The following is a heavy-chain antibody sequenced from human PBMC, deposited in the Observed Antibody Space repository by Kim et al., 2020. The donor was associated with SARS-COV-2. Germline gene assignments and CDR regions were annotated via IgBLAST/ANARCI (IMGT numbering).Heavy chain of an antibody. CDR1: GYTFTSYD. CDR2: MNPNSGNT. J-gene: IGHJ6*02. V-gene: IGHV1-8*01. CDR3: ARGVRVRVANYYYYGMDV. Sequence: ASVKVSCKASGYTFTSYDINWVRQATGQGLEWMGWMNPNSGNTGYAQKFQGRVTMTRNTSISTAYMELSSLRSEDTAVYYCARGVRVRVANYYYYGMDVWGQGTTVTVSS.